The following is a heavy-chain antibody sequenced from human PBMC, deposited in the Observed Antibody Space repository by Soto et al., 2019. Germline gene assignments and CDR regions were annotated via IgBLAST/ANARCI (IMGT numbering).Heavy chain of an antibody. D-gene: IGHD3-10*01. V-gene: IGHV1-46*01. Sequence: QVQLVQSGAEVKKPGASVKVSCKASGYTFTSYYMHWVRQAPGQGLEWMGIINPSGGSTSYAQKFQGRVTMTRDTSTSTVYMELSSLRSEDTAVYYSARDMVRGVTDYWGQGTLVTVSS. J-gene: IGHJ4*02. CDR1: GYTFTSYY. CDR2: INPSGGST. CDR3: ARDMVRGVTDY.